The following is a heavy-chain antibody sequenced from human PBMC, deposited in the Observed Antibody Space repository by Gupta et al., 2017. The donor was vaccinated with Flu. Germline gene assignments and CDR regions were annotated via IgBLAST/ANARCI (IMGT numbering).Heavy chain of an antibody. Sequence: DVQLVESGGTLVKPGGSLRLSCAASGFTFTDAWMNWVRQAPGEGLEWIGRLKSKTEGGTTDYAAPVKGRFTISRDDSKNTLYLQMNSLKVEDTAMYYCTTGGEWELLFGNYWGQGTLVTVSS. V-gene: IGHV3-15*02. CDR2: LKSKTEGGTT. CDR1: GFTFTDAW. J-gene: IGHJ4*02. CDR3: TTGGEWELLFGNY. D-gene: IGHD1-26*01.